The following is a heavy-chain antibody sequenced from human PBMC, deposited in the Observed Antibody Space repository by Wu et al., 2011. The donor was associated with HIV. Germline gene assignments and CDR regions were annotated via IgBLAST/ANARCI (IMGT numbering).Heavy chain of an antibody. V-gene: IGHV1-18*01. CDR3: ARGIPYYYESSGYSSTPYYFDY. CDR2: ISAHNGNT. D-gene: IGHD3-22*01. Sequence: QVQLVQSGAEVKKPGASVKVSCKASGYTFTSYGISWVRQAPGQGLEWMGWISAHNGNTNYAQKVQGRVAMTRDTSTSTAYMELRSLRSDDTAVYYCARGIPYYYESSGYSSTPYYFDYWAREPWSPSPQ. CDR1: GYTFTSYG. J-gene: IGHJ4*02.